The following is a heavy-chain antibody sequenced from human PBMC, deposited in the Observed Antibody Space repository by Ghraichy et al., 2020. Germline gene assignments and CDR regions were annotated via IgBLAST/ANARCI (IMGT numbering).Heavy chain of an antibody. CDR3: ARDRGPYYDFWSGYPLYGMDV. CDR1: GGSISSYY. Sequence: SETLSLTCTVSGGSISSYYWSWIRQPPGKGLEWIGYIYYSGSTNYNPSLKSRVTISVDTSKNQFSLKLSSVTAADTAVYYCARDRGPYYDFWSGYPLYGMDVWGQGTTVTVSS. CDR2: IYYSGST. V-gene: IGHV4-59*01. D-gene: IGHD3-3*01. J-gene: IGHJ6*02.